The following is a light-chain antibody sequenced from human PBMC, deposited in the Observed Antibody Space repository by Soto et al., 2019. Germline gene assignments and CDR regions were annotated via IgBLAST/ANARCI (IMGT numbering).Light chain of an antibody. CDR2: GAS. Sequence: EIVMTQSPATLSVSPGERATLSCRASQSVFSNLAWYQQKPGQAPRLLIYGASTRATGIPARFSGSGSGTEFTLTISSLQSEDSAVYYCQQYNEWSLTFGGGTKVEIK. CDR3: QQYNEWSLT. CDR1: QSVFSN. V-gene: IGKV3-15*01. J-gene: IGKJ4*01.